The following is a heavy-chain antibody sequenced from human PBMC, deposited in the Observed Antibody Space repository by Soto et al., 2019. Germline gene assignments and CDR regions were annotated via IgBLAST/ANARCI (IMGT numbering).Heavy chain of an antibody. CDR2: IIPIFGTA. V-gene: IGHV1-69*06. J-gene: IGHJ3*02. D-gene: IGHD3-9*01. CDR1: GGTFSSYA. CDR3: ASPKRGATGYSPLDAFDI. Sequence: SVKVSCKASGGTFSSYAISWVRQAPGEGLEWMGGIIPIFGTANYAQKFQGRVTITADKSTSTAYMELSSLRSEDTAVYYCASPKRGATGYSPLDAFDIWGQGTMVTVSS.